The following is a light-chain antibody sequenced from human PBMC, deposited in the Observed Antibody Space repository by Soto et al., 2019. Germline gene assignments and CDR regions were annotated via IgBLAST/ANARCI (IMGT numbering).Light chain of an antibody. CDR2: DAS. Sequence: DIQMTQSPSTLSASVGDRVTITCRASQSISSWLAWYQQKPGKAPKLLIYDASSLESGVPSRFSGSGSGTEFTLTISSLLPDDSATYYCQQCNSYSWTFGQGTTVEIK. V-gene: IGKV1-5*01. J-gene: IGKJ1*01. CDR1: QSISSW. CDR3: QQCNSYSWT.